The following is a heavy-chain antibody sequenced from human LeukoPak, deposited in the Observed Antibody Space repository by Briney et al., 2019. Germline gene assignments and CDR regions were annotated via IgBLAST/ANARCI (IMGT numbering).Heavy chain of an antibody. D-gene: IGHD3-9*01. V-gene: IGHV7-4-1*02. CDR1: GYSFTSYG. CDR3: ARFDYDILTGSLDY. CDR2: INTNTGNP. Sequence: ASVKVSCKASGYSFTSYGITWVRQAPGQGLEWMGWINTNTGNPTYAQGFTGRFVFSLDTSVSTAYLQISSLKAEDTAVYYCARFDYDILTGSLDYWGQGTLVTVSS. J-gene: IGHJ4*02.